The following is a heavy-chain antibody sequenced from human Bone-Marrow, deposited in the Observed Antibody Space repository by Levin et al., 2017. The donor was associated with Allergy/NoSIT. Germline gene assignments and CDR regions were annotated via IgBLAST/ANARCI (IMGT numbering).Heavy chain of an antibody. V-gene: IGHV5-51*01. CDR3: ARRSYGPYVGYYYPWDI. D-gene: IGHD5-18*01. Sequence: PGESLKISCKTSGYDFTDHWIGWVRQKPGKGLEWMGIVHPGKSDTRYNPSFQGQVTITADKSSGTAYLQWSRLKPSDTATYYCARRSYGPYVGYYYPWDIWGQGTTVTVSS. CDR1: GYDFTDHW. CDR2: VHPGKSDT. J-gene: IGHJ6*02.